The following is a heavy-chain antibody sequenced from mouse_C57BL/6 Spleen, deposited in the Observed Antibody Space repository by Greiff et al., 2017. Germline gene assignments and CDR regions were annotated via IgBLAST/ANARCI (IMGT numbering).Heavy chain of an antibody. CDR3: ASGLLPFAY. V-gene: IGHV1-72*01. J-gene: IGHJ3*01. D-gene: IGHD2-3*01. CDR1: GYTFTSYW. CDR2: IDPNSGGT. Sequence: QVQLQQPGAELVKPGASVKLSCKASGYTFTSYWMHWVKQRPGRGLEWIGRIDPNSGGTKYNEKFKGNATMTVDKPSSTAYMQRSRLTSEDSAVYYCASGLLPFAYWGQGTLVTVSA.